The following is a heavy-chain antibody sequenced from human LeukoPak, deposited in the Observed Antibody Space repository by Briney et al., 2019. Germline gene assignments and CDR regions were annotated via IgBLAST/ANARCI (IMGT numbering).Heavy chain of an antibody. CDR2: ISWNSGSI. CDR3: AKSPKKAGYCSGGSCYSGGAFDI. J-gene: IGHJ3*02. Sequence: GGSLRLPCAASGFTFDDYAMHWVRQAPGKGLEWVSGISWNSGSIGYADSVKGRFTISRDNAKNSLYLQMNSLRAEDTALYYCAKSPKKAGYCSGGSCYSGGAFDIWGQGTMVTVSS. D-gene: IGHD2-15*01. V-gene: IGHV3-9*01. CDR1: GFTFDDYA.